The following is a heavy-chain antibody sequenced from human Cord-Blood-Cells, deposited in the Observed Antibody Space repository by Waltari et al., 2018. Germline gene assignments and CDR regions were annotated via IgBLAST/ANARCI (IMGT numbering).Heavy chain of an antibody. D-gene: IGHD7-27*01. J-gene: IGHJ4*02. CDR3: ARDPRLGFDY. Sequence: QVQLVESGGGVVQPGRSLRLSCAASGFTFSSYAMHWVRQAPGKGRGGGAVISYDGSNKYYADSVKGRFTISRDNSKNTLYLQMNSLRAEDTAVYYCARDPRLGFDYWGQGTLVTVSS. CDR1: GFTFSSYA. V-gene: IGHV3-30-3*01. CDR2: ISYDGSNK.